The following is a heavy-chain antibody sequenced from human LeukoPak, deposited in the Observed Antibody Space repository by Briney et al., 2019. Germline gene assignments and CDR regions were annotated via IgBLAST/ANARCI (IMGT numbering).Heavy chain of an antibody. CDR1: GGSISSYY. Sequence: SETLSLTCTVSGGSISSYYWSWIRQPPGKGLEWIGYIYYSGSTYYNPSLKSRVTISVDTSKNQFSLKLSSVTAADTAVYYCARRTAMGCFDYWGQGTLVTVSS. CDR3: ARRTAMGCFDY. CDR2: IYYSGST. D-gene: IGHD5-18*01. J-gene: IGHJ4*02. V-gene: IGHV4-59*06.